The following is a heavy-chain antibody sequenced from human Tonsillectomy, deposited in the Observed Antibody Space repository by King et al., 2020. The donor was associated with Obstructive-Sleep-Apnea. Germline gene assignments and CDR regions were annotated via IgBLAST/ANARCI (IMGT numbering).Heavy chain of an antibody. V-gene: IGHV1-8*01. CDR3: ARGSRTFDI. Sequence: VQLVESGAEVKKPGASVKVSCKASGYTFTSFDIIWVRQATGQGLEWMGWMNTHSGNTGYAQKVQGRVIMTRNTSINTAYMELSSLRSEDTAIYYCARGSRTFDIWGQGTVVTVSS. CDR1: GYTFTSFD. CDR2: MNTHSGNT. D-gene: IGHD1-14*01. J-gene: IGHJ3*02.